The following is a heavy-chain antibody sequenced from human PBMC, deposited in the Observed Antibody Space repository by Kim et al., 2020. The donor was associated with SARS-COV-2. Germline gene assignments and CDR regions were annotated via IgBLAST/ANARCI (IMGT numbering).Heavy chain of an antibody. CDR1: GFTFSDYL. D-gene: IGHD7-27*01. CDR3: SRISGNWGDPSLFDN. Sequence: GGSLRLSCSASGFTFSDYLMSWFRQPPGRGLEWVGFVRSKAYRGTTEYAASVQGRFTISSDDSKSIAYLEMNSLQSEDTAVYFCSRISGNWGDPSLFDNWGQGTLVTVSS. J-gene: IGHJ4*02. CDR2: VRSKAYRGTT. V-gene: IGHV3-49*03.